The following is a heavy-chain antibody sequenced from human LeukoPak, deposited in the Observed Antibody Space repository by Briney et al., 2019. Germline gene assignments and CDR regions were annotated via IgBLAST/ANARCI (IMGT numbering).Heavy chain of an antibody. CDR1: GFTFSSYG. J-gene: IGHJ4*02. Sequence: GSLRLSCAASGFTFSSYGMSWVRQAPGKGLEWVSGLSGSGGSTYYTDSVKGRFTISRDNSKNTLYLQMNSLRAEDTAVYYCAKDRLGYSGSYYRAFDYWGQGTLVAVSS. V-gene: IGHV3-23*01. CDR3: AKDRLGYSGSYYRAFDY. CDR2: LSGSGGST. D-gene: IGHD1-26*01.